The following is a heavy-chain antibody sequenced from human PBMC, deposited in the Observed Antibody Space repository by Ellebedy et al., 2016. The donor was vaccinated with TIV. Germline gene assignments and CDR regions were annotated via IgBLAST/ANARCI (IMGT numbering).Heavy chain of an antibody. V-gene: IGHV3-23*01. Sequence: GESLKISCAASGFTFNNYAMSWVLQAPGKGLQWVASISSSGQTTYYADSVKGRFTVYRDNSKNMVYLQLNSLTAEDTAVYYCVKEGEGGDYNSHFQYWGQGNLVTVSS. CDR3: VKEGEGGDYNSHFQY. J-gene: IGHJ4*02. D-gene: IGHD4-17*01. CDR2: ISSSGQTT. CDR1: GFTFNNYA.